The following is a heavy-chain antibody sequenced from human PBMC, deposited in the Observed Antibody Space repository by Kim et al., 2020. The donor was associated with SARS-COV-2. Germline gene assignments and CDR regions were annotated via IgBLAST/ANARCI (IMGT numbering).Heavy chain of an antibody. CDR2: ISWNSGSI. J-gene: IGHJ4*02. CDR1: GFTFGDYA. CDR3: AKDGGIAVAGYFDY. D-gene: IGHD6-19*01. V-gene: IGHV3-9*01. Sequence: GGSLRLSCAASGFTFGDYAMHWVRQAPGKGLEWVSGISWNSGSIGYADSVKGRFTISRDNAKNSLYLQMNSLRAEDTALYYCAKDGGIAVAGYFDYWGQGTLVTVSS.